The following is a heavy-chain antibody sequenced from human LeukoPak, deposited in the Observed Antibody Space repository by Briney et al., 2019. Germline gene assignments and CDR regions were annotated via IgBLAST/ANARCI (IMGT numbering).Heavy chain of an antibody. Sequence: SETLSLTCTVSAGSIITISYYWGWIRQPPGKGPEWIGTIYYSGSTYYNPSLKSRVTISVDTSRNQFSLKLSSVTAADTAVYYCARVPRIAAKPTSFDYWGQGTLVTVSS. CDR2: IYYSGST. CDR1: AGSIITISYY. CDR3: ARVPRIAAKPTSFDY. J-gene: IGHJ4*02. D-gene: IGHD6-13*01. V-gene: IGHV4-39*07.